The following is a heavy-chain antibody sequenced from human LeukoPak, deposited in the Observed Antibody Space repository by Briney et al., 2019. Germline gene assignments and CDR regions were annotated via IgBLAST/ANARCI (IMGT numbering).Heavy chain of an antibody. CDR2: IYYSGST. CDR1: GGSISSSSYY. Sequence: PSETLSLSCTVSGGSISSSSYYWGWIRQPPGKGLEWIGSIYYSGSTYYNPSLKSRVTISVDTSKNQFSLKLSSVTAADTAVYYCARAEVVRGVFDYWGQGTLVTVSS. J-gene: IGHJ4*02. V-gene: IGHV4-39*07. CDR3: ARAEVVRGVFDY. D-gene: IGHD3-10*01.